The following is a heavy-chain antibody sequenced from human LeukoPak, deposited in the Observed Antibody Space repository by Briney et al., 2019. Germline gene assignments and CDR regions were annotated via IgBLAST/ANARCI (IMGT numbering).Heavy chain of an antibody. CDR2: ISSSGDYT. CDR3: AKELKGYSSGYYYFDY. Sequence: GGSLRLSCAASRFSFSDSYMSWIRQAPGKGLEWVSYISSSGDYTAYADSVQGRFTISRDNAKNSLYLQVNSLRADDTAVYYCAKELKGYSSGYYYFDYWGQGTLVTVSS. V-gene: IGHV3-11*06. D-gene: IGHD3-22*01. J-gene: IGHJ4*02. CDR1: RFSFSDSY.